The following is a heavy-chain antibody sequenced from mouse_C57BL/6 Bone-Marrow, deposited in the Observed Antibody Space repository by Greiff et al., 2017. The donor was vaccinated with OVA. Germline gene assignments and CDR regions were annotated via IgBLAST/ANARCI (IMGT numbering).Heavy chain of an antibody. CDR2: INPYNGGT. CDR1: GYTFTDYY. Sequence: EVQLQQSGPVLVKPGASVKMSCKASGYTFTDYYMNWVKQSHGKSLEWIGVINPYNGGTSYNQKFKGKATLTVDKSSSTAYMELNSLTSEDSAVYYCARERETYYSSWFAYWGQGTLVTVSA. D-gene: IGHD2-12*01. CDR3: ARERETYYSSWFAY. V-gene: IGHV1-19*01. J-gene: IGHJ3*01.